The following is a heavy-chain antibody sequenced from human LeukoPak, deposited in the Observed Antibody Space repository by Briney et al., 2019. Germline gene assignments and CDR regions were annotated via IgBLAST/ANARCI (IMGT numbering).Heavy chain of an antibody. CDR3: AKVAPRGRDVVVTAIGRPFDY. D-gene: IGHD2-21*02. CDR1: EFTFSNFA. V-gene: IGHV3-23*01. CDR2: ISGSGASK. J-gene: IGHJ4*02. Sequence: PGGSLRLSCAASEFTFSNFAMSWVRQAPGKGLEWVSAISGSGASKYYADSVKGRFTISRDNSKNTLYLQMNTLRAEDTAVYYCAKVAPRGRDVVVTAIGRPFDYWGQGTLVTVSS.